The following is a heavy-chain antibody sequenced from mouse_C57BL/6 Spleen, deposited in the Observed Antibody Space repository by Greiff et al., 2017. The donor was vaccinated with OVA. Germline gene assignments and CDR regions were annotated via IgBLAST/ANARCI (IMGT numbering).Heavy chain of an antibody. J-gene: IGHJ4*01. CDR3: ARGGKNGYDAMDY. CDR1: GYSITSGYY. V-gene: IGHV3-6*01. CDR2: ISYDGSN. Sequence: EVKLQESGPGLVKPSQSLSLTCSVTGYSITSGYYWNWIRQFPGNKLEWMGYISYDGSNNYNPSLKNRISITRDTSKNQFFLKLNSVTTEDTATYYCARGGKNGYDAMDYWGQGTSVTVSS.